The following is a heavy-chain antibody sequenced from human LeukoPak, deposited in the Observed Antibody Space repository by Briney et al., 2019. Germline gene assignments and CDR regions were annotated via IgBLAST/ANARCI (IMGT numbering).Heavy chain of an antibody. CDR1: GFTFRNHW. J-gene: IGHJ4*02. Sequence: GGSLRLSCAASGFTFRNHWMSWVRQAPGKGLEWVANIKQDGSEKYYADSVKGRFTISRGNAKNSLYVQMNSLRAEDTAVYYCARGPGGFCSVTSCYTDYWGQGALVTVSS. CDR2: IKQDGSEK. V-gene: IGHV3-7*01. CDR3: ARGPGGFCSVTSCYTDY. D-gene: IGHD2-2*02.